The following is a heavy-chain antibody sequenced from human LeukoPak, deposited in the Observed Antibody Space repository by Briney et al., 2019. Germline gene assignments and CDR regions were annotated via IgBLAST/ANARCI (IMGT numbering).Heavy chain of an antibody. Sequence: GASVKVSCKASGYTFTGYYMHWVRQAPGQGLEWMGWINPNSGGTNYAQKFQGRVTMTRDTSISTAYMELSRLRSDDTAVYYCARAVVLLWFGELLSDGMDVWGQGTTVTVSS. J-gene: IGHJ6*02. V-gene: IGHV1-2*02. CDR3: ARAVVLLWFGELLSDGMDV. D-gene: IGHD3-10*01. CDR2: INPNSGGT. CDR1: GYTFTGYY.